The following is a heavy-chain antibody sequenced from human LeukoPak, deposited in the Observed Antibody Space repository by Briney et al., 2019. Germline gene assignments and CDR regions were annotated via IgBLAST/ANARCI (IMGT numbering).Heavy chain of an antibody. D-gene: IGHD2-15*01. V-gene: IGHV3-23*01. CDR3: AKVNGRVVAATGRYFDY. CDR1: GFTFSSYA. J-gene: IGHJ4*02. CDR2: ISGSGGST. Sequence: PVGSLRLSCAASGFTFSSYAMSWVRQAPGKGLEWVSAISGSGGSTYYADSVKGRFPISRDNSKNTLYLQMNSLRAEDTAVYYCAKVNGRVVAATGRYFDYWGQGALVTVSS.